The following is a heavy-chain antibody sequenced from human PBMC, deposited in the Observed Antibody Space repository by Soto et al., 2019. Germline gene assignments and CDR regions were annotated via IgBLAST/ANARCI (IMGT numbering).Heavy chain of an antibody. J-gene: IGHJ4*02. V-gene: IGHV3-23*01. D-gene: IGHD3-10*01. CDR2: FRTGGDDGTT. Sequence: GGCLRLSCAASGFTFSNYAMSWVRQAPGKGLEWVSGFRTGGDDGTTYYADSVKGRFTISRDNSKNTLFLQMNSLRAEDTAIYYCAKKVNSGPGSQYFDYWGQGTLVTVSS. CDR1: GFTFSNYA. CDR3: AKKVNSGPGSQYFDY.